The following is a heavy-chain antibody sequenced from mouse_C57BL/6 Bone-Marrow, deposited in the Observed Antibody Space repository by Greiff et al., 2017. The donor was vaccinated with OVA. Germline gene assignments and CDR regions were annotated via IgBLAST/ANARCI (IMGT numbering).Heavy chain of an antibody. J-gene: IGHJ4*01. CDR2: INPNYGTT. CDR1: GYSFTDYN. D-gene: IGHD2-5*01. Sequence: VHVKQSGPELVKPGASVKISCKASGYSFTDYNMNWVKQSNGKSLEWIGVINPNYGTTSYNQKFKGKATLTVDQSSSTAYMQLNSLTSEDSAVYYCARSGYYSNHYAMDYWGQGTSVTVSS. V-gene: IGHV1-39*01. CDR3: ARSGYYSNHYAMDY.